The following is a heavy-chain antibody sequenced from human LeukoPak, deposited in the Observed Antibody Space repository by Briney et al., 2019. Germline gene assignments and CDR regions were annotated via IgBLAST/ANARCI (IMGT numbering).Heavy chain of an antibody. CDR3: ARDGYCSSTSCSGGFDP. J-gene: IGHJ5*02. V-gene: IGHV4-39*02. CDR1: GGSISSSSYY. CDR2: IYYSGST. D-gene: IGHD2-2*03. Sequence: SETLSLTCTVSGGSISSSSYYWGWIRQPPGKGLEWIGSIYYSGSTYYNPSLKSRVTISVDTSKNQFSLKLSSVTAADTAVYYCARDGYCSSTSCSGGFDPWGQGTLVTVSS.